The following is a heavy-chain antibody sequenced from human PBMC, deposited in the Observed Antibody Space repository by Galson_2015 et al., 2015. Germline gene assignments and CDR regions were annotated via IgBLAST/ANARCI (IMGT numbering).Heavy chain of an antibody. V-gene: IGHV1-69*13. CDR1: GGTFSSYA. D-gene: IGHD3-10*01. J-gene: IGHJ4*02. CDR2: IIPIFGTA. CDR3: ARVAGSYYRDYFDY. Sequence: SVKVSCKASGGTFSSYAISWVRQAPGQGLEWMGGIIPIFGTANYAQKFQGRVTITADESTSTAYMELSSLRSEDTAVYYCARVAGSYYRDYFDYWGQGTLVTVSS.